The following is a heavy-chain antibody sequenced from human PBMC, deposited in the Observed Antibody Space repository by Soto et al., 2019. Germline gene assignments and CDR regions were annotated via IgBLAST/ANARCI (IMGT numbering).Heavy chain of an antibody. CDR2: IIPIFGTA. CDR3: ARAPTYYYDSSGPRKGGYYYYGMDV. V-gene: IGHV1-69*06. D-gene: IGHD3-22*01. J-gene: IGHJ6*02. CDR1: GGTFSSYA. Sequence: QVQLVQSGAEVKKPGSSVKVSCKASGGTFSSYAISWVRQAPGQGLEWMGGIIPIFGTANYAQKFQGRVTITADKSTSTAYMELSSLRSEDTAVYYCARAPTYYYDSSGPRKGGYYYYGMDVWGQGTTVTVSS.